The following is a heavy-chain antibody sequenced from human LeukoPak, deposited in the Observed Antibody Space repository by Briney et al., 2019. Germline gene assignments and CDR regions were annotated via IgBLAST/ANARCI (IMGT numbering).Heavy chain of an antibody. D-gene: IGHD6-19*01. CDR3: ARGSGWYSVEFDY. Sequence: ASVKVSCKASGYTFTSYAMHWVRQAPGQRLEWMGWINAGNGNTKYSQKLQGRVTITRDTSASTAYMELSSLRSEDTAVYYCARGSGWYSVEFDYWGQGTLVTVSS. V-gene: IGHV1-3*01. CDR1: GYTFTSYA. J-gene: IGHJ4*02. CDR2: INAGNGNT.